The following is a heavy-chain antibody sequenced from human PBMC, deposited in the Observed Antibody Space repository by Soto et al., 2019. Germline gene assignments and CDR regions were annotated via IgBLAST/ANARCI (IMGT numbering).Heavy chain of an antibody. CDR2: IHYRGST. CDR3: ARVRDSFGLDV. CDR1: GGSITGAYY. J-gene: IGHJ6*02. Sequence: QVQLQESGPGLVKSSETLSLTCRLSGGSITGAYYWNWIRQHPGKGLEWIGSIHYRGSTYYNPSLKTRMTISLDRSNNQFSLNLSSVTAADTAVYSCARVRDSFGLDVWGQGTTVTVSS. V-gene: IGHV4-31*03. D-gene: IGHD2-15*01.